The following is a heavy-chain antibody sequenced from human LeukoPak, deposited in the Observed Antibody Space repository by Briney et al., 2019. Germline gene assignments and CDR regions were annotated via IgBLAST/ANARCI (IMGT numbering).Heavy chain of an antibody. CDR3: ARHRGEGSSTSCIDY. Sequence: GASVKVSCKASGYTFTSYYMHWVRQAPGQGLEWMGIINPSGGSASYAQKFQGRVTMTRDTSTSTVYMELSSLRSEDTAVYYCARHRGEGSSTSCIDYWGQGTLATVSS. J-gene: IGHJ4*02. CDR2: INPSGGSA. D-gene: IGHD2-2*01. V-gene: IGHV1-46*01. CDR1: GYTFTSYY.